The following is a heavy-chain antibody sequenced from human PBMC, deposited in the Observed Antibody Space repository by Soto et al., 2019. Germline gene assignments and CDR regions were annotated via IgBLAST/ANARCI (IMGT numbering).Heavy chain of an antibody. CDR3: ARWLYCSGGSCYSGFDY. D-gene: IGHD2-15*01. Sequence: GASVKVSCKASGYIFTDYYMHWVRQAPGQELGWMGRINPNSGVTNYAQKFQGRVTITTDTSISTAYMELSSLRSEDTAVYYCARWLYCSGGSCYSGFDYWGQGTLVTVSS. V-gene: IGHV1-2*02. CDR2: INPNSGVT. CDR1: GYIFTDYY. J-gene: IGHJ4*02.